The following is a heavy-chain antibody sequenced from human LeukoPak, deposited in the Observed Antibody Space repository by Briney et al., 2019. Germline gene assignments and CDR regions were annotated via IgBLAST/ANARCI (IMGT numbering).Heavy chain of an antibody. V-gene: IGHV3-21*01. CDR3: ARRGPSGYRYMDV. CDR1: GFTFSDYS. CDR2: ISSSSPYI. Sequence: PGGSLRLSCAASGFTFSDYSMNWVRQAPGKGLEWVASISSSSPYIYYTDSVKGRFTISRDNAKNSLYLQMNSLRAEDTAVYYCARRGPSGYRYMDVWGKGTTVTVSS. D-gene: IGHD5-18*01. J-gene: IGHJ6*03.